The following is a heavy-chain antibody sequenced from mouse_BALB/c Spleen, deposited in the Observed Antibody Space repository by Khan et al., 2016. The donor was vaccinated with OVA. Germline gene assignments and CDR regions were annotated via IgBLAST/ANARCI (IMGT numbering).Heavy chain of an antibody. CDR1: GYTFINYW. V-gene: IGHV1-7*01. J-gene: IGHJ2*01. D-gene: IGHD2-1*01. CDR3: ARRGLLCDFAY. Sequence: QVQLKQSGAELAKPGASVKMSCKASGYTFINYWILWVKQRPGQGLEWIGYINPSTGYTEYNQNFKDKATLTADKSSSTAYMQLSSLTSEDSAVYYCARRGLLCDFAYWGQGTTLTVSS. CDR2: INPSTGYT.